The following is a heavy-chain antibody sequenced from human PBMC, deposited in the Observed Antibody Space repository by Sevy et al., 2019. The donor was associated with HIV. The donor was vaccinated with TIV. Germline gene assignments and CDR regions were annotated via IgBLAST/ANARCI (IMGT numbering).Heavy chain of an antibody. CDR3: AIKITMIRGDQGPFDY. V-gene: IGHV3-23*01. D-gene: IGHD3-10*01. CDR1: GFTFSNYA. J-gene: IGHJ4*02. Sequence: GGSLRLSCADSGFTFSNYAMAWVRQAPGKGLEWVSAMSVSGDFTYYADSVRGRFTVSGDKSKNTLFLQMNSLRAEDTAVYYCAIKITMIRGDQGPFDYWGQATLVTVSS. CDR2: MSVSGDFT.